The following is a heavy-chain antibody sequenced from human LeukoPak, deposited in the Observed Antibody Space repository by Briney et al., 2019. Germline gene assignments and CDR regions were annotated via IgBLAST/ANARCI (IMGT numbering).Heavy chain of an antibody. CDR3: ARGDSSGSGFDY. V-gene: IGHV1-18*01. CDR2: ISPYNGNT. Sequence: ASVKVSCKASGYTFTSYDINWVRQATGQGLEWMGWISPYNGNTNYAQKLQGRVTLTTDTSTNTAYMELRSLRSDDTALYYCARGDSSGSGFDYWGQGTLVTVSS. J-gene: IGHJ4*02. D-gene: IGHD3-22*01. CDR1: GYTFTSYD.